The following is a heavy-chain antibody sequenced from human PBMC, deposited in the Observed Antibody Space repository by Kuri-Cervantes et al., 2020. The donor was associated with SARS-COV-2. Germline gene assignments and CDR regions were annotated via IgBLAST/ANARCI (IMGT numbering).Heavy chain of an antibody. D-gene: IGHD6-13*01. CDR1: GGTFSSYA. Sequence: SVKVSCKASGGTFSSYAISWVRQAPGQGLEWMGRIIPIFGTANYAQKFQGRVTITADESTSTAYMELSSLRSEDTAVYYCARDQVSAAAGTGGSDCWGQGTLVTVSS. CDR3: ARDQVSAAAGTGGSDC. V-gene: IGHV1-69*13. CDR2: IIPIFGTA. J-gene: IGHJ4*02.